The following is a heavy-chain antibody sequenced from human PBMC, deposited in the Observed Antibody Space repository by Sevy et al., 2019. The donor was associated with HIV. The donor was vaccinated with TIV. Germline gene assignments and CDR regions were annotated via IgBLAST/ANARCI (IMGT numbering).Heavy chain of an antibody. CDR3: TRSAAEAKNFYCGGDCYSDY. V-gene: IGHV1-2*02. CDR2: INPNSGDT. CDR1: GYTFTGYY. Sequence: ASVKVSCKASGYTFTGYYLHWVRQAPGQGLEWMGWINPNSGDTNYAPKFQGRVTMTRDTSISTASMELSRLRSDDTDVYYCTRSAAEAKNFYCGGDCYSDYWGQGTLVTVSS. J-gene: IGHJ4*02. D-gene: IGHD2-21*02.